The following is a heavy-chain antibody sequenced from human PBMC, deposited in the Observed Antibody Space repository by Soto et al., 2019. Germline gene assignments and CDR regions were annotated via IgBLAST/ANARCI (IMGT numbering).Heavy chain of an antibody. D-gene: IGHD3-3*01. CDR1: GFTFSSYW. V-gene: IGHV3-74*01. J-gene: IGHJ6*02. CDR3: ARDSFALGFWSGYYYGMDV. CDR2: INSDGSST. Sequence: EVQLVESGGGLVQPGGSLRLSCAASGFTFSSYWMHWVRQAPGKGLVWVSRINSDGSSTSYADSVKGRFTISRDNAKNTLYLQMNSLRAEDTAVYHCARDSFALGFWSGYYYGMDVWGQGTTVTVSS.